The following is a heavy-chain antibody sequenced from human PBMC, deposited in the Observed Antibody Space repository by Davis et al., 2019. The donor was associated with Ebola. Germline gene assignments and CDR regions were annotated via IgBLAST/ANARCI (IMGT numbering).Heavy chain of an antibody. V-gene: IGHV3-30-3*01. CDR3: ARDGTGRYPGDY. Sequence: GGSLRLSCEVSGFSFRNYGMHWVRQAPGKGLQWVALISPDGSNRWYADSVWGRLTTSRDNSKNTLYLQVNSLRPDDTAVYYCARDGTGRYPGDYWGQGTLVTVSS. CDR1: GFSFRNYG. J-gene: IGHJ4*02. CDR2: ISPDGSNR. D-gene: IGHD1-7*01.